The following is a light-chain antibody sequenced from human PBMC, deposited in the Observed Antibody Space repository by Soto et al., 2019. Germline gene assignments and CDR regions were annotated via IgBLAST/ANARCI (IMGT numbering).Light chain of an antibody. CDR2: GNH. Sequence: QSVLTQPPSVSGAPGQRVTISCTGSSSNIGADYDVHWYQHLPGTVPKLLIYGNHNRPSGVPDRFSGSKSGTSASLAITGLQAEDEADYYCQSYDNNLSVVFGGGTKLTVL. V-gene: IGLV1-40*01. CDR3: QSYDNNLSVV. J-gene: IGLJ2*01. CDR1: SSNIGADYD.